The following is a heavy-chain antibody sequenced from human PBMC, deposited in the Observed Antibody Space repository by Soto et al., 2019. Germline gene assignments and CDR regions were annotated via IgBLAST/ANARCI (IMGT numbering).Heavy chain of an antibody. Sequence: PGGSLRLSCAASGFSFSSYGIHWVRQAPGKGLEWVAIISYDGSNKYYPDSVKGRFTISRDNSKNTVYLQMNSLRAEDTAVYYCAKGSENYYVSSGTDYWGQGT. V-gene: IGHV3-30*18. CDR3: AKGSENYYVSSGTDY. CDR2: ISYDGSNK. J-gene: IGHJ4*02. CDR1: GFSFSSYG. D-gene: IGHD3-22*01.